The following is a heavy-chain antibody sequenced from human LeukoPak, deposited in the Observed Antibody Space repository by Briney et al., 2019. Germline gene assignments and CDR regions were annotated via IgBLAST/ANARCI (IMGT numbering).Heavy chain of an antibody. Sequence: GGSLRLSCAASGFTFSSYGMHWVRQAPGKGLELVAFIRYDGSNKYYADSVKGRFTISRDNSKNTLYLQMNSLRAEDTAVYYCASPNPFYCSGGSCYLPLDYWGQGTLVTVSS. CDR1: GFTFSSYG. CDR2: IRYDGSNK. CDR3: ASPNPFYCSGGSCYLPLDY. D-gene: IGHD2-15*01. J-gene: IGHJ4*02. V-gene: IGHV3-30*02.